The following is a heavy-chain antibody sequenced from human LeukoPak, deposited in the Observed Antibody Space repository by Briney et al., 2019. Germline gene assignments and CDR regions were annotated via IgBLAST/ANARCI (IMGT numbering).Heavy chain of an antibody. J-gene: IGHJ4*02. Sequence: PSETLSLTCTVSGVSISSSSYYWGWIRQPPGTGLEWIGSIYYSGSTYYNPSLKSRVTISVDTSKNQFSLKLSSVTAADTAVYYCARRGSSFFDYWGQGTLVTVSS. CDR3: ARRGSSFFDY. V-gene: IGHV4-39*01. D-gene: IGHD6-13*01. CDR1: GVSISSSSYY. CDR2: IYYSGST.